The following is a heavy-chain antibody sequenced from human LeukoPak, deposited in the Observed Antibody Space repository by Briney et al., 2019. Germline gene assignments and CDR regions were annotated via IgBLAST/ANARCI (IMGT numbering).Heavy chain of an antibody. J-gene: IGHJ4*02. V-gene: IGHV3-7*01. CDR1: GFTFSSYW. CDR2: IKQDGSEK. CDR3: ARVEGYDILTGYYNFDY. Sequence: GGSLRLSCAASGFTFSSYWMSWVRQAPGEGLEWVANIKQDGSEKYYVDSVKGRFTISRDNAKNSLYLQMNSLRAEDTAVYYCARVEGYDILTGYYNFDYWGQGTLVTVSS. D-gene: IGHD3-9*01.